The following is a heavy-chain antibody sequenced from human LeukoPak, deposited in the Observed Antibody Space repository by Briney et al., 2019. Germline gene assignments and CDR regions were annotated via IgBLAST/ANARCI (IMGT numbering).Heavy chain of an antibody. D-gene: IGHD2-21*02. CDR2: ISGSGGNT. CDR3: AKDWVYCGGDCYSTVDY. Sequence: GGSLRLSCAASGFTFSSYAMSWVRQAPGKGLEWVSAISGSGGNTYYADSVKGRFTISRDNSKNTLYVQMNSLRAEDTAVYYCAKDWVYCGGDCYSTVDYWGQGTLVTVSS. CDR1: GFTFSSYA. J-gene: IGHJ4*02. V-gene: IGHV3-23*01.